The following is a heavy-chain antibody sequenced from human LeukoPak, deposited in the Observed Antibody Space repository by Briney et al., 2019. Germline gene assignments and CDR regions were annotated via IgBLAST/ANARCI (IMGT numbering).Heavy chain of an antibody. V-gene: IGHV1-69*01. CDR3: AKSRGDYEVDY. CDR1: GGTFSSYA. D-gene: IGHD4-17*01. Sequence: SVKVSCKASGGTFSSYAISWVRQAPGQGLEWMGGIIPIFGTANYAQKFRGRVTITADESTSTAYMELSSLRSEDTAVYYCAKSRGDYEVDYWGQGTLVTVSS. J-gene: IGHJ4*02. CDR2: IIPIFGTA.